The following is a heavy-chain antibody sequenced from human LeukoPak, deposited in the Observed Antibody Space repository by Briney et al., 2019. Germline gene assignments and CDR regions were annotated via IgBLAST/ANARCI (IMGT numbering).Heavy chain of an antibody. CDR2: FDPEGGET. V-gene: IGHV1-24*01. J-gene: IGHJ4*02. CDR3: ATEGKMVRGVYTDY. CDR1: GYTFTSYG. D-gene: IGHD3-10*01. Sequence: ASVKVSCKASGYTFTSYGISWVRQAPGQGLEWMGRFDPEGGETIYAQKFQGRVTMTADTSTDTAYMELSSLRSEDTAVYYCATEGKMVRGVYTDYWGQGTLVTVSS.